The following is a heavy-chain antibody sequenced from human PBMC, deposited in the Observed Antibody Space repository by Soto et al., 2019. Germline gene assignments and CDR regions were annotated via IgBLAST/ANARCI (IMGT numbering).Heavy chain of an antibody. CDR2: IYHRGRT. D-gene: IGHD3-22*01. Sequence: QVQLQESGAGLVKPSQTLSLTCTVSGGSFSRGDYYWSWRRQAPGGGPEWFGCIYHRGRTYDNPSLVSRGTISVDTSKNQFSLKLNSVTSADKAVYYCAREFPSYYYDSSGYYYPDDWGQGTLVTVSS. V-gene: IGHV4-30-4*01. CDR3: AREFPSYYYDSSGYYYPDD. CDR1: GGSFSRGDYY. J-gene: IGHJ4*02.